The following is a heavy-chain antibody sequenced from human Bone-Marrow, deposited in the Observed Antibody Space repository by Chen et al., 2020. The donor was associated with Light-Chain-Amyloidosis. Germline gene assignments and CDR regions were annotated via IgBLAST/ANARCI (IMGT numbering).Heavy chain of an antibody. CDR1: GFTFSSYA. J-gene: IGHJ4*02. CDR3: AKARLYSGSYWGIVDY. CDR2: ISGSGGST. D-gene: IGHD1-26*01. Sequence: EVQLLESGGGLVQPGGSLRLSCAASGFTFSSYAMSWVRQAPGKGLEWVSAISGSGGSTYYADSVKGRFTVSRDNSKNTLYLQMNSLRIEDTAVYYCAKARLYSGSYWGIVDYWGQGTLVTVSS. V-gene: IGHV3-23*01.